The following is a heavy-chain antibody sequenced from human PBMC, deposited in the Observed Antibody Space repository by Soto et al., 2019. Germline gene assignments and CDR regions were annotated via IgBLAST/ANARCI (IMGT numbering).Heavy chain of an antibody. CDR1: GGSFSGYY. CDR3: ARDVVVITTLYYYYYGMDV. CDR2: INHSGST. Sequence: SETLSLTCAVYGGSFSGYYWSWIRQPPGKGLEWIGEINHSGSTNYNPSLKSRVTISVDTSKNQFSLKLSSVTAADTAVYYCARDVVVITTLYYYYYGMDVWGQGTTVTVSS. J-gene: IGHJ6*02. V-gene: IGHV4-34*01. D-gene: IGHD3-22*01.